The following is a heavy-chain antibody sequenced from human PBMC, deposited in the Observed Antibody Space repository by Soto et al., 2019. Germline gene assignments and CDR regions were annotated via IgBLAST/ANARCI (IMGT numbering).Heavy chain of an antibody. J-gene: IGHJ4*02. CDR1: GGIFSTYA. CDR3: ARDRDDYGSGNYYNRSDC. Sequence: QVQLVQSGAEVKKPGSSVKVSCKASGGIFSTYAISWLRQAPGQGLEGMGGIIPIFGTPNYAQRYQGRVTITADESTSTAYMELSRLRSEDTAVYYCARDRDDYGSGNYYNRSDCWGQGTLVTVS. V-gene: IGHV1-69*01. CDR2: IIPIFGTP. D-gene: IGHD3-10*01.